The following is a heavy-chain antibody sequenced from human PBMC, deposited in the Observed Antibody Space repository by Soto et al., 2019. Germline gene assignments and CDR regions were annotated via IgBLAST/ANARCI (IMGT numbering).Heavy chain of an antibody. D-gene: IGHD6-6*01. CDR2: IYDSESA. CDR1: GESISSGGYY. J-gene: IGHJ4*02. V-gene: IGHV4-31*03. CDR3: ARASISSSAADY. Sequence: QVQLQESGPGLVKASQILSIICSVSGESISSGGYYWSWIRHQPGKGLEWIGYIYDSESAYYNPSLKSRVTISMDTSKNHFAMKLSSVTAADTAVYYCARASISSSAADYWGQGTLITVSS.